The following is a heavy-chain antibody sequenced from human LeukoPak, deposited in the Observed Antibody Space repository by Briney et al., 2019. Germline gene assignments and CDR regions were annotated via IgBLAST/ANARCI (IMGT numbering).Heavy chain of an antibody. CDR3: ARGGVPAAVGYWFDP. D-gene: IGHD2-2*01. Sequence: GASVKVSCKASGGTFSSYAISWVRQAPGQGLEWMGRIIPILGIANYAQKFQGRVTITADKSTSTAYMELSSLRSEDTAVYYCARGGVPAAVGYWFDPWGQGTLVTVSS. CDR1: GGTFSSYA. J-gene: IGHJ5*02. V-gene: IGHV1-69*04. CDR2: IIPILGIA.